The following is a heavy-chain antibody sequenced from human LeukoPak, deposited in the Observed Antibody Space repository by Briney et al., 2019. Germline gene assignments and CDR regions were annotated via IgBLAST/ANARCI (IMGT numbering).Heavy chain of an antibody. Sequence: GSLRLSCATSGFTFSTFWMSWVRQAPGKGLEWVANIKQDGSEAYYADSVKGRFTIFRDNAKNSLYLQMDSLRVEDTAVYYCANGDGFDYWGQGTLVIVSS. CDR1: GFTFSTFW. CDR2: IKQDGSEA. CDR3: ANGDGFDY. V-gene: IGHV3-7*01. D-gene: IGHD5-24*01. J-gene: IGHJ4*02.